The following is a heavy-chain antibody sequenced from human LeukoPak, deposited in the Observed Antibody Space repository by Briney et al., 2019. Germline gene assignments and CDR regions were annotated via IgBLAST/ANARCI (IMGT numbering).Heavy chain of an antibody. V-gene: IGHV3-53*01. CDR1: GFTVSSNS. D-gene: IGHD3-16*01. Sequence: GGSLRLSCTVSGFTVSSNSMSWVRQAPGKGLEWVSFIYSDNTHNSDSVKGRFTISRDNSKNTLYLQMNSVRAEDTAVYCCARRAVAYSHPYDYWGQGTLVTVSS. CDR3: ARRAVAYSHPYDY. J-gene: IGHJ4*02. CDR2: IYSDNT.